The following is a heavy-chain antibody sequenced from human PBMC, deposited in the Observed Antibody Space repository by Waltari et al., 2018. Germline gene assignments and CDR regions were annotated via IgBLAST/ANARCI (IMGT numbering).Heavy chain of an antibody. CDR3: AKDMGSSWYQIDY. Sequence: VQLLESGGGSVQPGGSLRLSCAAAGIACGNSAMTWSRQAPGEGLEWVSAIGGTGAFTYYADSVKGRFTITRDNPKNTVYLQMNSLRAEDTAVYYCAKDMGSSWYQIDYWGQGNLVTVSS. CDR1: GIACGNSA. J-gene: IGHJ4*02. CDR2: IGGTGAFT. V-gene: IGHV3-23*01. D-gene: IGHD6-13*01.